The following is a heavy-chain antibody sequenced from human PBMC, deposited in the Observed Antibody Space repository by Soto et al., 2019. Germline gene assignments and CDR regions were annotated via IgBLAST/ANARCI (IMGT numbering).Heavy chain of an antibody. CDR2: ISGSGGST. Sequence: GFTFSSYAMSWVRQAPGKGLEWVSAISGSGGSTYYADSVKGRFTISRDNSKNTLYLQMNSLRAEDTAVYYCARDPLWGTAMVLWYFDLWGRGTLVTVSS. V-gene: IGHV3-23*01. J-gene: IGHJ2*01. CDR3: ARDPLWGTAMVLWYFDL. D-gene: IGHD5-18*01. CDR1: GFTFSSYA.